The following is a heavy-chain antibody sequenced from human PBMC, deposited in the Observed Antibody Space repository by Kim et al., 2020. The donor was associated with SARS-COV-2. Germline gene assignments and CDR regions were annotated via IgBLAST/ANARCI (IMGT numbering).Heavy chain of an antibody. Sequence: GGSLRLSCAASGFTFSSYAMSWVRQAPGKGLEWVSAISGSGGSTYYADSVKGRFTISRDNSKNTLYLQMNSLRAEDTAVYYCATRTGYYDFWSGYQIYYYYGMDVWGQGTTVTVSS. CDR2: ISGSGGST. D-gene: IGHD3-3*01. CDR1: GFTFSSYA. CDR3: ATRTGYYDFWSGYQIYYYYGMDV. V-gene: IGHV3-23*01. J-gene: IGHJ6*02.